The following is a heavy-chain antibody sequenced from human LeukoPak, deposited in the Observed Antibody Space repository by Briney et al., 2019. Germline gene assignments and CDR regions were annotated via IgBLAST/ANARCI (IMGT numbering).Heavy chain of an antibody. D-gene: IGHD6-25*01. CDR1: GFTFSSFG. CDR3: ATGGTRAATGRMGF. Sequence: SGRSLRLSCAASGFTFSSFGMHWVRQAPGKGLEWVTVTSYDGNEKYYADSVKGRFTISRDNSKNTVYQQMNSLRAEDTAVYYCATGGTRAATGRMGFWGQGTLVTVSS. CDR2: TSYDGNEK. J-gene: IGHJ4*02. V-gene: IGHV3-30*03.